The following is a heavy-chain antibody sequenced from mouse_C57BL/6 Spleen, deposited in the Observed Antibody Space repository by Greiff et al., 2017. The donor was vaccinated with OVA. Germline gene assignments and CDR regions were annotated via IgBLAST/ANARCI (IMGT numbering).Heavy chain of an antibody. Sequence: EVQRVESGPGLVKPSQSLSLTCSVTGYSITSGYYWNWIRQFPGNKLEWMGYISYDGSNNYNPSLKNRISITRDTSKNQLFLKLNSVTTEDTATYYCARKDYYYGSSDSGFAYWGQGTLVTVSA. D-gene: IGHD1-1*01. CDR1: GYSITSGYY. CDR3: ARKDYYYGSSDSGFAY. CDR2: ISYDGSN. J-gene: IGHJ3*01. V-gene: IGHV3-6*01.